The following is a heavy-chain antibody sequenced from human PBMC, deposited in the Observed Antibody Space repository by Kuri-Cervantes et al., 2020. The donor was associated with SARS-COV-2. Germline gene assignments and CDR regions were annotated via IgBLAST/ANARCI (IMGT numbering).Heavy chain of an antibody. D-gene: IGHD3-22*01. CDR1: GGSFSGYY. Sequence: SEILSLTCAVYGGSFSGYYWSWIRQPPGKGLEWIGEINHSGSTNYNPSLKSRGTISVDTSKNQFSLKLSSVTAADTAVYYCARDYYDSSGYAGYYYYYGMDVWGQGTTVTVSS. CDR3: ARDYYDSSGYAGYYYYYGMDV. CDR2: INHSGST. V-gene: IGHV4-34*01. J-gene: IGHJ6*02.